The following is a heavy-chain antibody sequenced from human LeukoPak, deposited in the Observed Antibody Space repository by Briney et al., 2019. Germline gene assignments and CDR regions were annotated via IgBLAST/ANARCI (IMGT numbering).Heavy chain of an antibody. J-gene: IGHJ6*02. Sequence: GRSLRLSCAASGFTFSSYGMHWVRQAPGTGLEWVAVISYDGSNKYYADSVKGRFTISRDNSKSTLYLQMNSLRAEDTAVYYCAKDRHCSGGSCYPGPYYYGMDVWGQGTTVTVSS. V-gene: IGHV3-30*18. D-gene: IGHD2-15*01. CDR3: AKDRHCSGGSCYPGPYYYGMDV. CDR2: ISYDGSNK. CDR1: GFTFSSYG.